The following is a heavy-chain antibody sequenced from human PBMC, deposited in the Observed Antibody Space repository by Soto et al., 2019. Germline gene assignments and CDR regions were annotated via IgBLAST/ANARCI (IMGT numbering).Heavy chain of an antibody. J-gene: IGHJ4*02. CDR2: IYSGGST. Sequence: GGSLRLSCAASGFTVSSNYMSWVRQAPGKGLEWVSVIYSGGSTYYADSVKGRFTISRDNSKNTLYLQMNSLRAEDTAVYYCASGYSSSWYDYWGQGTLVTVSS. CDR1: GFTVSSNY. CDR3: ASGYSSSWYDY. D-gene: IGHD6-13*01. V-gene: IGHV3-53*01.